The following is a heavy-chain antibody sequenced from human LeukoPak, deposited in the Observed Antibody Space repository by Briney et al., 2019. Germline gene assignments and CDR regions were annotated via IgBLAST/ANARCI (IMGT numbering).Heavy chain of an antibody. V-gene: IGHV3-74*01. CDR1: GFTFSSYW. CDR2: INSDGSST. Sequence: GGSLRLSCAASGFTFSSYWMHWVRQAPGKGLVWVSRINSDGSSTSYADSVKGRFTISRDNAKNTLYLQMNSLRAEDTAVYYCARSWAGQPPGYWGQGTLVTVSS. D-gene: IGHD2-2*01. J-gene: IGHJ4*02. CDR3: ARSWAGQPPGY.